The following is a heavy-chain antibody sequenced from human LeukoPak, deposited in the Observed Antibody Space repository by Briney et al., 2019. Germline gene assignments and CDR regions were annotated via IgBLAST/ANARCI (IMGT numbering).Heavy chain of an antibody. Sequence: GGTLRLSCVVSRFTVNAYWMHWVRQAPGGGLVWVSRISPDGSRTDYADSVKGRFTISSDYAKNKVYLQLNSLRPEDTALYHCTMDTFGPRDHWGQGALVAVSS. CDR1: RFTVNAYW. D-gene: IGHD5-18*01. CDR2: ISPDGSRT. CDR3: TMDTFGPRDH. V-gene: IGHV3-74*01. J-gene: IGHJ4*02.